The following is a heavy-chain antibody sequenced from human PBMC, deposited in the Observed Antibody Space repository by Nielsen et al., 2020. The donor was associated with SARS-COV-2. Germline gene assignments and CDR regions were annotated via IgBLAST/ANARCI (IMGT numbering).Heavy chain of an antibody. J-gene: IGHJ3*02. CDR3: ARQRASLWGRESAFDI. D-gene: IGHD3-10*01. Sequence: GGSLRLSCAASGFTFSSYEMNWVRQAPGKGLEWVSYISSSGSTIYYADSVKGRFTISRDNAKNSLYLQMNSLRAEDTAVYYCARQRASLWGRESAFDIWGQGTMVTVSS. CDR1: GFTFSSYE. CDR2: ISSSGSTI. V-gene: IGHV3-48*03.